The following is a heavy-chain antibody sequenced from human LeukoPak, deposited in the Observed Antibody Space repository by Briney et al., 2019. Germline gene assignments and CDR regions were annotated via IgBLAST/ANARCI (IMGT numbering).Heavy chain of an antibody. D-gene: IGHD3-10*01. Sequence: PGGSLRLSCSASGFTFSSYAMHWVRQAPGKGLEYVSAISSNGGSTYYADSVKGRFTISRDNSKNTLYLQMSSLRAEDTAVYYCVRCYYGSGSFYYYGMDVWGKGTTVTVSS. CDR2: ISSNGGST. V-gene: IGHV3-64D*06. J-gene: IGHJ6*04. CDR1: GFTFSSYA. CDR3: VRCYYGSGSFYYYGMDV.